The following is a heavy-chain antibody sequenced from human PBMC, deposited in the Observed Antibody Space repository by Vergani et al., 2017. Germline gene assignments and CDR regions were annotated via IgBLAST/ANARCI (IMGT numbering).Heavy chain of an antibody. CDR3: ARSRIYYGAGSPDY. J-gene: IGHJ4*02. CDR2: VSFRGAT. Sequence: QVKLQESGPGLVKPSETLSLTCTVSGASVNSYYWGWIRQPPGKGLEWMGYVSFRGATLYDPSVKGRMAISLNTSSNQFSLYLTSVTAADTAVYYCARSRIYYGAGSPDYWGQGTLVTVSS. CDR1: GASVNSYY. V-gene: IGHV4-59*02. D-gene: IGHD3-10*01.